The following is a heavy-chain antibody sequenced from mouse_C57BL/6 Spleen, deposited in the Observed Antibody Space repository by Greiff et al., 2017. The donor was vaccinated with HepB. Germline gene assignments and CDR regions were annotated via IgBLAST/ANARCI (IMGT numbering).Heavy chain of an antibody. J-gene: IGHJ4*01. V-gene: IGHV3-6*01. CDR3: ARGRYDYYAMDY. D-gene: IGHD1-1*02. Sequence: DVQLQESGPGLVKPSQSLSLTCSVTGYSITSGYYWNWIRQFPGNKLEWMGYISYDGSNNYNPSLKNRISITRDTSKNQFFLKLNSVTTEDTATYYCARGRYDYYAMDYWGQGTSVTVSS. CDR2: ISYDGSN. CDR1: GYSITSGYY.